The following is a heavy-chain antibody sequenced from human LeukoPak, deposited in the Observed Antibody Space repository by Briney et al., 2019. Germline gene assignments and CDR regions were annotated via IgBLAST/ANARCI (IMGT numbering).Heavy chain of an antibody. J-gene: IGHJ4*02. D-gene: IGHD1-1*01. CDR1: GFTSSSYA. V-gene: IGHV3-23*01. CDR2: ISGNGDIT. Sequence: GRSLRLSCASSGFTSSSYAMSWVRQAPHKRPHCLSAISGNGDITYYADTVKGRFSGSRDNSKNTLYLQLNSLRAEDTAVYYCAKDLRGTLSSRGPFEYWGQGTLVTVSS. CDR3: AKDLRGTLSSRGPFEY.